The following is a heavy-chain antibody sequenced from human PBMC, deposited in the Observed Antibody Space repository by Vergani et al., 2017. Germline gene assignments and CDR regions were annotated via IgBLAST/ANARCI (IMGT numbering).Heavy chain of an antibody. CDR2: IRYDGSNK. Sequence: QVQLVESGGGVVQPGGSLRLSCAASGFTFSSYGMHWVRQAPGKGLEWVAFIRYDGSNKYYAASVKGRFTISRDNSKNTPYLQMNSLRAEDTAVYYCAKSPYDILTGYLDFDYWGQGTLVTVSS. V-gene: IGHV3-30*02. D-gene: IGHD3-9*01. CDR1: GFTFSSYG. CDR3: AKSPYDILTGYLDFDY. J-gene: IGHJ4*02.